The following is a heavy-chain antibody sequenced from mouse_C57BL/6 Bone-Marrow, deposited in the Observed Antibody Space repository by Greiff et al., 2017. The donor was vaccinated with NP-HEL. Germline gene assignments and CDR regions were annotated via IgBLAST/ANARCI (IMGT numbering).Heavy chain of an antibody. V-gene: IGHV5-17*01. CDR3: ARKENYYGQGYFDV. J-gene: IGHJ1*03. D-gene: IGHD1-1*01. Sequence: EVQGVGSGGGLVKPGGSLKLSCAASGFTFSDYGMHWVRQAPEKGLEWVAYISSGSSTIYYADTVKGRFTISRDNAKNTLFLQMTSLRSEDTAMYYCARKENYYGQGYFDVWGTGTTVTVSS. CDR2: ISSGSSTI. CDR1: GFTFSDYG.